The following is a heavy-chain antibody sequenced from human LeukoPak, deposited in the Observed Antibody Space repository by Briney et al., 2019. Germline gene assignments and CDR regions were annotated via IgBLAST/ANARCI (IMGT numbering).Heavy chain of an antibody. D-gene: IGHD3-10*01. Sequence: PGRSLRLSCAASGFTFDDYAMHWVRQAPGKGLEWVSGISWNSGSIGYADSVKGRFTISRDNAKNSLYLQMNSLRAEDTALYYCAGLGSYYKNWFDPWGQGTLVTVSS. CDR2: ISWNSGSI. CDR3: AGLGSYYKNWFDP. V-gene: IGHV3-9*01. CDR1: GFTFDDYA. J-gene: IGHJ5*02.